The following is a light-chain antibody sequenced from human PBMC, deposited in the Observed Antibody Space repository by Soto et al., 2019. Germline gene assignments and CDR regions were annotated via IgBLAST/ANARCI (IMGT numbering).Light chain of an antibody. CDR1: SSDVGRYNH. CDR3: SSYTTSGTQV. CDR2: DVI. Sequence: QSALTQPASVSGSPGQSITISCTGTSSDVGRYNHVSWYQQHPDKAPKLMIYDVINRPSGVSNRFSGSKSGNTASLTISGLQAEDEADYYCSSYTTSGTQVFGTGTKSPS. V-gene: IGLV2-14*01. J-gene: IGLJ1*01.